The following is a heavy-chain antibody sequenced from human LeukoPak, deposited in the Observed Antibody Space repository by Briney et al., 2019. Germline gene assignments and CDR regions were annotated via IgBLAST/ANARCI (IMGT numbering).Heavy chain of an antibody. V-gene: IGHV3-72*01. D-gene: IGHD3-22*01. CDR1: GFTLSDDL. Sequence: TGGSLRLACVAAGFTLSDDLMDWVRQAPGKGLEWIGRRRSKSKKYTTEYAVSVKGRFSISGDESRNSMFLQLNSLKTEDTAMYYCARDGAEGDDSAFDVWGQGTMVTVSS. J-gene: IGHJ3*01. CDR3: ARDGAEGDDSAFDV. CDR2: RRSKSKKYTT.